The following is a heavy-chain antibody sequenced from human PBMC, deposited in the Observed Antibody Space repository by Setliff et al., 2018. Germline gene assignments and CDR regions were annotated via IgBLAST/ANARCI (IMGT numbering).Heavy chain of an antibody. CDR2: IYHRGRT. CDR1: GISITSGHY. CDR3: ASPRRDDLDTPFDAFDL. V-gene: IGHV4-38-2*01. J-gene: IGHJ3*01. D-gene: IGHD1-1*01. Sequence: SETLSFTCDVSGISITSGHYWGWIRQPPGKGLEWIATIYHRGRTYYNPSLDSRVTISLDTSKNQYSLRLRSVTAADTAVYYCASPRRDDLDTPFDAFDLWGQGTKVTVSS.